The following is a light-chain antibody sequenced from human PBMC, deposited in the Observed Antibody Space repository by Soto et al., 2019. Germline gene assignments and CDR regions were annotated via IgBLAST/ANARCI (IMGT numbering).Light chain of an antibody. CDR3: QQYGSSPYT. V-gene: IGKV3-20*01. Sequence: EIVLTQSPGTLSLSPGERATLSCRASQSVSSSYLAWYQQKPGQAPRLLIYDASSRATGIPDRFSGSGSGTDFTLTSSRLEPEDFAVYFCQQYGSSPYTFGQGTKPEIK. J-gene: IGKJ2*01. CDR2: DAS. CDR1: QSVSSSY.